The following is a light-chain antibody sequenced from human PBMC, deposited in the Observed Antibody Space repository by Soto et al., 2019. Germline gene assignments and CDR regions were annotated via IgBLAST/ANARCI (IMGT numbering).Light chain of an antibody. J-gene: IGLJ1*01. V-gene: IGLV2-14*01. Sequence: QSVLTQPASVSGSPGQSITISCTGTSSDVGNYNYVSWYQHYPGRVPKLLIYMVSHRPSGVSNRFSGSKSDNTASLTLSGLQAENEADYFCTSPTPGSLYVFGTGSKVTAL. CDR2: MVS. CDR1: SSDVGNYNY. CDR3: TSPTPGSLYV.